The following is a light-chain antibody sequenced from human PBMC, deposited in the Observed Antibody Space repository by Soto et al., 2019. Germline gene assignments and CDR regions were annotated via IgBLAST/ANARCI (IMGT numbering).Light chain of an antibody. CDR2: VVT. CDR1: SIDVGGSGF. Sequence: QSVLTQPRSVSGSPGQSVTISCTGTSIDVGGSGFVSWYQQHPDKAPKLMIYVVTQRPSGVPDRFSGSKSGNTASLTISGLQAEDEADYYCCSYTATHTYIFGTGTKDT. J-gene: IGLJ1*01. CDR3: CSYTATHTYI. V-gene: IGLV2-11*01.